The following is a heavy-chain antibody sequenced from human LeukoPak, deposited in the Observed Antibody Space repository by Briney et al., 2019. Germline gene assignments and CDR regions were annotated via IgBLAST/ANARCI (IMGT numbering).Heavy chain of an antibody. Sequence: ASVKVSCKASGYTFIVYYMHWVRQAPGQGLEWMGWINPNSGDTNYAQKFQGRVTMTRDTSISTAYMELSRLRSDDTAVYYCARRYSSGWYDAFDIWGQGTMVTVSS. V-gene: IGHV1-2*02. CDR2: INPNSGDT. CDR1: GYTFIVYY. J-gene: IGHJ3*02. D-gene: IGHD6-19*01. CDR3: ARRYSSGWYDAFDI.